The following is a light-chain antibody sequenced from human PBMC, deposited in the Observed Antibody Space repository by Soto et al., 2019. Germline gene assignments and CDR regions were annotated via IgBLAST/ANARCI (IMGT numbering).Light chain of an antibody. CDR3: QQHNNWPPWT. V-gene: IGKV3-15*01. Sequence: EIAMTQSPATLSVSPGERATLSCRASQSVSSNLAWYQQKPGQAPRLLIYGASTRATGIPARFSGSGSGIEFTLTISSLQSEDFAVYYCQQHNNWPPWTFGQGTKVDIK. CDR2: GAS. CDR1: QSVSSN. J-gene: IGKJ1*01.